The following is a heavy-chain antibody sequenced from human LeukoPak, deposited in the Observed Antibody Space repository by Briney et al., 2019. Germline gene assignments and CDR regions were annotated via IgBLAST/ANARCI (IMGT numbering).Heavy chain of an antibody. J-gene: IGHJ4*02. CDR2: IYTSGST. CDR3: ARQLTLWFGELPYYFDY. CDR1: GGSISSYY. D-gene: IGHD3-10*01. V-gene: IGHV4-4*07. Sequence: KTSETLSLTCTVSGGSISSYYWSWIRQPAGKGLEWIGRIYTSGSTNYNPSLKSRVTMSVDTSKNQFSLKLSSVTAADTAVYYCARQLTLWFGELPYYFDYWGQGTLVTVSS.